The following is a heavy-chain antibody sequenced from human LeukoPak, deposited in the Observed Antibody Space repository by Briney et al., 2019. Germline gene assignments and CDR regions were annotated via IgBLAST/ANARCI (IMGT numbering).Heavy chain of an antibody. J-gene: IGHJ4*02. CDR3: AKSGGYSSSSELDY. Sequence: GGSLRLSCAASGFTFSSYAMSWVRQAPGEGLEWVSAISGSGGSTYYADSVKGRFSISRDISKNTLYLQMNSLRAEDTAVYYCAKSGGYSSSSELDYWGQGTLVTVSS. CDR1: GFTFSSYA. D-gene: IGHD6-6*01. CDR2: ISGSGGST. V-gene: IGHV3-23*01.